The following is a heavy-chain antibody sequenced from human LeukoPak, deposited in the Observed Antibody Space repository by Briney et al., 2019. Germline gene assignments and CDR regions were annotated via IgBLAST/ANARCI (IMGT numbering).Heavy chain of an antibody. J-gene: IGHJ4*02. CDR2: ISSSGSTI. Sequence: GGSLRLSCAASGFTFSSYEMNWVRQAPGKGLEWVSYISSSGSTIYYVDSVKGRFTISRDNAKNSLYLQMNSLRAEDTAVYYCARVSSSSSWYSTTTEYYFDYWGQGTLVTVSS. D-gene: IGHD6-13*01. V-gene: IGHV3-48*03. CDR3: ARVSSSSSWYSTTTEYYFDY. CDR1: GFTFSSYE.